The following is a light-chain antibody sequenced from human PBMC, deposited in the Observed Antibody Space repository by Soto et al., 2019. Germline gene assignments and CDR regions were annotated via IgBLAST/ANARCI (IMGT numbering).Light chain of an antibody. V-gene: IGKV4-1*01. CDR1: QSVLYSSNNKKY. CDR3: QQYYSAPPT. J-gene: IGKJ3*01. Sequence: DIVMTQSPDSLAVSLGERATINCKTSQSVLYSSNNKKYLAWYQQKPGQPPNLLIYWASTRESGVPDRFSGSGSGTDFTLTISSLQAEDVAVYYCQQYYSAPPTFGPGTKVDIK. CDR2: WAS.